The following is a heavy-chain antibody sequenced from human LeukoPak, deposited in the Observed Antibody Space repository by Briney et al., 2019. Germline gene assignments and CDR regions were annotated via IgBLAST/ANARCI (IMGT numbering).Heavy chain of an antibody. CDR3: AKEEHYGLGSFFYFDY. Sequence: GGSLRLSCAASGFTFSNNAISWVRQAPGEGLGCVSAICPGGGITYYAVYVRGRFTISRDNSKNTLYLQMNSLRAEDTALYYCAKEEHYGLGSFFYFDYWGQGNLVTVSS. V-gene: IGHV3-23*01. J-gene: IGHJ4*02. D-gene: IGHD3-10*01. CDR2: ICPGGGIT. CDR1: GFTFSNNA.